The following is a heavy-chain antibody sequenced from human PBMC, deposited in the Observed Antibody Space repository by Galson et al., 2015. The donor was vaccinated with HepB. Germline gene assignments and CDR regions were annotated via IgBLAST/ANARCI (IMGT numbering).Heavy chain of an antibody. CDR3: ARHRILGVVIDY. CDR1: GYNFTTYW. D-gene: IGHD3-3*02. CDR2: IDPSDSYT. J-gene: IGHJ4*02. Sequence: QSGAEVKKPGESLRISCKGSGYNFTTYWISWVRQMPGKGLEWMGKIDPSDSYTNYSPSLQGHVTISADKSSSTAYLQWSSLKASDTAMYYCARHRILGVVIDYWGQGTLVTVSS. V-gene: IGHV5-10-1*01.